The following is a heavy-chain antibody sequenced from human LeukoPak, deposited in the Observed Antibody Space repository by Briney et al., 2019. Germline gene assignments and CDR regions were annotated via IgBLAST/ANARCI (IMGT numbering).Heavy chain of an antibody. J-gene: IGHJ3*02. CDR3: AKTIFGVVTDAFDI. CDR2: ISGSGGTT. V-gene: IGHV3-23*01. CDR1: GFTFSSYG. Sequence: GGSLRLSCAASGFTFSSYGMSWVRQAPGKGLEWVSVISGSGGTTYYADSVKGRFTISRDNSKNTLYLQMNSLRAEDTAVYYCAKTIFGVVTDAFDIWGQGTMVTVSS. D-gene: IGHD3-3*01.